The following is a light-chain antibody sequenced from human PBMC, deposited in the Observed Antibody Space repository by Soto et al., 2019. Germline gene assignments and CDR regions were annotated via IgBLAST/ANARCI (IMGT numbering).Light chain of an antibody. Sequence: ERVLTQSPGTLSLSPGERATLSCRASQSISNSYLAWYQQKPGQAPRLLIYGASSRATGIPARFSGSRSGPEFTLTINSLQSEDFAIYYCQPYNNWPLTFGGGTKVDIK. CDR2: GAS. CDR3: QPYNNWPLT. CDR1: QSISNSY. V-gene: IGKV3D-15*01. J-gene: IGKJ4*01.